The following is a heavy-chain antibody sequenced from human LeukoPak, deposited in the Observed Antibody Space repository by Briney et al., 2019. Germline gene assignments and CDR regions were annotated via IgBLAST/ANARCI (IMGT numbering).Heavy chain of an antibody. CDR3: ARHPVGTYYSDY. CDR2: IYYSGST. D-gene: IGHD2-15*01. Sequence: SETLSLTCTVSGGSISSYYWSWIRQPPGKGLEWIGYIYYSGSTNYNPSLKSRVTISVDTSKNQFSLKLSPVTAADTAVYYCARHPVGTYYSDYWGQGTLVTVSS. J-gene: IGHJ4*02. CDR1: GGSISSYY. V-gene: IGHV4-59*01.